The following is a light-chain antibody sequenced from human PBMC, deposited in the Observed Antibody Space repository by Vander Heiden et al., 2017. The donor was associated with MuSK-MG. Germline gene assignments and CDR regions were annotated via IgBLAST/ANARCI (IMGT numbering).Light chain of an antibody. Sequence: EIVLTQSPATLSLSPGERATLSCRASQSVSSYLAWYQQKPGQAPRLLIYDASDRATGIPARFSGRGSGTDFTLTISSLEPEDSAVYYCQQRSTWPPALTFGGGTKVEIK. CDR3: QQRSTWPPALT. CDR1: QSVSSY. V-gene: IGKV3-11*01. CDR2: DAS. J-gene: IGKJ4*01.